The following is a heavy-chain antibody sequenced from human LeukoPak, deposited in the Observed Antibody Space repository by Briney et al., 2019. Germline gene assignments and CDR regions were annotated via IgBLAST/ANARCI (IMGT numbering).Heavy chain of an antibody. D-gene: IGHD5-18*01. J-gene: IGHJ4*02. CDR1: GRSFSGYY. CDR2: INHSGST. V-gene: IGHV4-34*01. Sequence: PSETLSLTCAVYGRSFSGYYWSWIRQPPGKGLEWIGEINHSGSTNYNPSLKSRVTISVDTSKNQFSLKLSSVTAADTAVYYCARGDTAMVTDFDYWGQGTLVTVSS. CDR3: ARGDTAMVTDFDY.